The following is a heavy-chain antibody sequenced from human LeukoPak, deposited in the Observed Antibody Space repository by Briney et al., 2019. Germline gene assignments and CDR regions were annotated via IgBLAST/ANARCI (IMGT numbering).Heavy chain of an antibody. CDR2: INPYTGDT. Sequence: ASAKVSCKASGYTFSAYYMYWVREAPGQGLEWVGWINPYTGDTKYAQNFQGRVTMTRDTSISTVYMEVSRLTSDDTAVYYCARTCGGDCYILDSWGQGTLVTVSS. CDR1: GYTFSAYY. CDR3: ARTCGGDCYILDS. V-gene: IGHV1-2*02. J-gene: IGHJ4*02. D-gene: IGHD2-21*02.